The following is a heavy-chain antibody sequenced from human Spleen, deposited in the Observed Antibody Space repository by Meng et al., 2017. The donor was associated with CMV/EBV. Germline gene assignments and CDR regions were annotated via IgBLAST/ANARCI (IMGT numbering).Heavy chain of an antibody. CDR1: FSFNTYA. Sequence: FSFNTYAMTGVRQAPGKGLEWVSAISTSGGSTYYADSVKGRFTISRDNAENTLYLQMSGLRVEDTAVYYCARDRRFGELFATHLEFWGQGSLVTVSS. D-gene: IGHD3-10*01. J-gene: IGHJ4*02. CDR2: ISTSGGST. CDR3: ARDRRFGELFATHLEF. V-gene: IGHV3-23*01.